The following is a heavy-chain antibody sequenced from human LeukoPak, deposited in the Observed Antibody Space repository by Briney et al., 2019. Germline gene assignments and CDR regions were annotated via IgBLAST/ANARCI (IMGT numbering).Heavy chain of an antibody. D-gene: IGHD6-13*01. CDR1: GYSISSGYY. J-gene: IGHJ3*02. CDR3: AREGSSWYYAFDI. Sequence: SETLSLTCAVSGYSISSGYYWGWIRQPPGKGLEWFGSIYHSGSTYYNPSLESRVTISVDTSKNQFSLKLSSVTAADTAVYYCAREGSSWYYAFDIWGQGTMVTVSS. V-gene: IGHV4-38-2*02. CDR2: IYHSGST.